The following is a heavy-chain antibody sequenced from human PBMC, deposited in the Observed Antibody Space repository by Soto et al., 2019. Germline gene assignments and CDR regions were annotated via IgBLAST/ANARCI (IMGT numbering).Heavy chain of an antibody. D-gene: IGHD3-9*01. Sequence: GGSLRLSCAASGFTFSSYWMSWVRQAPGKGLEWVANIKQGGSEKNYVASMKGRFTISRDNAKNSLYLQMNSLRAEDTAVYYCARDLSGSDDCWGQGTLVTVSS. J-gene: IGHJ4*02. CDR1: GFTFSSYW. CDR2: IKQGGSEK. V-gene: IGHV3-7*01. CDR3: ARDLSGSDDC.